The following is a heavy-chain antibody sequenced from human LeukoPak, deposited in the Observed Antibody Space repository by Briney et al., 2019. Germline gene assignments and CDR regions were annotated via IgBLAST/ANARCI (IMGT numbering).Heavy chain of an antibody. CDR2: ISSSGSTI. J-gene: IGHJ5*02. CDR3: ARDFYRGFDP. V-gene: IGHV3-48*03. CDR1: GFTFSSYE. Sequence: PGGSLRLSCAAPGFTFSSYEMNWVRQAPGKGLEWVSYISSSGSTIYYADSVKGRFTISRDNAKNSLYLQMNSLRAEDTAVYYCARDFYRGFDPWGQGTLVTVSS. D-gene: IGHD1-26*01.